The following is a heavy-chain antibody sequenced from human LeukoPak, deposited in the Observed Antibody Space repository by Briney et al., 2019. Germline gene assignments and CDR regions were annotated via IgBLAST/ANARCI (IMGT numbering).Heavy chain of an antibody. Sequence: SETLSLTCTVSGGSISSYYWSWIRQPPGKGLEWIGYIYYSGSTNYNPSLKSRVNISVDTSKNQFSLKLSSVTAADTAVYYCARHLRAVGGLDYWGQGTLVTVSS. D-gene: IGHD1-26*01. J-gene: IGHJ4*02. CDR1: GGSISSYY. V-gene: IGHV4-59*08. CDR2: IYYSGST. CDR3: ARHLRAVGGLDY.